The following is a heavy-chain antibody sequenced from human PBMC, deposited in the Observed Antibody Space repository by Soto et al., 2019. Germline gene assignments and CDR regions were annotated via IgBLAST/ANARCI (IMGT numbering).Heavy chain of an antibody. J-gene: IGHJ6*02. CDR3: AKKRGLDRSGCVRYYGMDV. CDR2: ISGSGGST. CDR1: GFTFNIYA. Sequence: GGSLRPSCAASGFTFNIYAMSWVRQAPGKGLEWVSAISGSGGSTFYADSVKGRFTISRDNSKNTLSLQMNSLRAEDTAVYYCAKKRGLDRSGCVRYYGMDVWGQGTTVTVSS. D-gene: IGHD3-22*01. V-gene: IGHV3-23*01.